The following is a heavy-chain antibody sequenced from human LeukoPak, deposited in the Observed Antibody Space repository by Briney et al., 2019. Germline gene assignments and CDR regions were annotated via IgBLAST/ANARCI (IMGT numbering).Heavy chain of an antibody. CDR2: IYPGDSDT. CDR3: ARHSIRKDILTGYNY. Sequence: GESLKISCKGSGYSFTSYWIGWVRPMPGKGLEWMGIIYPGDSDTRYSPSFQGQVTISADKSISTAYLQWSSLKASDTAMYYCARHSIRKDILTGYNYWGQGTLVTVSS. D-gene: IGHD3-9*01. CDR1: GYSFTSYW. V-gene: IGHV5-51*01. J-gene: IGHJ4*02.